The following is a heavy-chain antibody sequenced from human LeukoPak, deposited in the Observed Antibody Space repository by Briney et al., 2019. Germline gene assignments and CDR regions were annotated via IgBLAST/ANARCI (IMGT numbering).Heavy chain of an antibody. CDR2: INPNSGDT. V-gene: IGHV1-2*02. D-gene: IGHD5-24*01. CDR3: ARGGDGYNRRFDY. J-gene: IGHJ4*02. CDR1: GYPFTGYY. Sequence: ASVKVSCKASGYPFTGYYMHWVRQAPGQGLEWMGCINPNSGDTIYAQNFQARVTMTRDTSISTAYMELSRLRSDDTAVYYCARGGDGYNRRFDYWGQGTLVTVSS.